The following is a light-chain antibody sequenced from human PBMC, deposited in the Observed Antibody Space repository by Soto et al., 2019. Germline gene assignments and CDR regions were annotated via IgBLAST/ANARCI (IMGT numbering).Light chain of an antibody. CDR2: SNN. Sequence: QTVVTQPPSASGTPGQRVTISCSGSSSNIGSNTVNWYQQLPGTAPKLLIYSNNQRPSGVPDRFSGSKSGTSASLAISGLQSEDDADYYCAAWDDSLNGWVFGGGTQLTVL. CDR1: SSNIGSNT. CDR3: AAWDDSLNGWV. J-gene: IGLJ3*02. V-gene: IGLV1-44*01.